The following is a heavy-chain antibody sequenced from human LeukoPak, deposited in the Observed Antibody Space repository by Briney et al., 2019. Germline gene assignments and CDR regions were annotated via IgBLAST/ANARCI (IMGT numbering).Heavy chain of an antibody. CDR3: AKDRIPDGRYSIDF. CDR2: IVGNGGGI. CDR1: GFTFSTYA. Sequence: GGCLRLSCAASGFTFSTYAMDWVRQAPGKGLEWVSVIVGNGGGIQYADSVKGRFRISRDNAKNMLYRQMDSLRAEDTAVYYCAKDRIPDGRYSIDFWGQGTLVTVSS. D-gene: IGHD2-15*01. J-gene: IGHJ4*02. V-gene: IGHV3-23*01.